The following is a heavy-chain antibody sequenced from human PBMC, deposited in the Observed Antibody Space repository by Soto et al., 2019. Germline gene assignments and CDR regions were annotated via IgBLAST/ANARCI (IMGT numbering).Heavy chain of an antibody. CDR2: ISSSSSYI. V-gene: IGHV3-21*01. Sequence: EVQLVESGGGLVKPGESLRLSCAASGFTFRTYSMNWVRQAPGKGLEWVSLISSSSSYIYYADSLKGRFTISRDNAKNSLYLEMNNLRAEDTAVYYCARFVSATAINDHWCQGTLVTVSS. CDR3: ARFVSATAINDH. J-gene: IGHJ4*02. CDR1: GFTFRTYS. D-gene: IGHD2-21*02.